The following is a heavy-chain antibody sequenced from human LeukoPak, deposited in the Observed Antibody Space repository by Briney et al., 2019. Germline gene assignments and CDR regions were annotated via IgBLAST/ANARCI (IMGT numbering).Heavy chain of an antibody. CDR3: ARFDGDYYYYMDV. V-gene: IGHV4-39*07. CDR2: IFYSGST. Sequence: SETLSLTCTVSGVSISSSNSYWGWIRQPPGKGLEWIGNIFYSGSTYYSPSLKSRVTISLDTSRNQFSLKLSSVTAADTAVYYCARFDGDYYYYMDVWGKGTTVTISS. D-gene: IGHD3-16*01. J-gene: IGHJ6*03. CDR1: GVSISSSNSY.